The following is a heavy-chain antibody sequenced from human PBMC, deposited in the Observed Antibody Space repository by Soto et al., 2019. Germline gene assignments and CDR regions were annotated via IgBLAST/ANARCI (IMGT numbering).Heavy chain of an antibody. CDR2: ISAYNGNT. CDR3: ARDFSPFPDAFDI. Sequence: ASVKVSCQASGYTFTSYAMHWVRQAPGQGLEWMGWISAYNGNTNYAQKLQGRVTMTTDTSTSTAYMELRSLRSDDTAVYYCARDFSPFPDAFDIWGQGTMVTVSS. V-gene: IGHV1-18*01. CDR1: GYTFTSYA. J-gene: IGHJ3*02.